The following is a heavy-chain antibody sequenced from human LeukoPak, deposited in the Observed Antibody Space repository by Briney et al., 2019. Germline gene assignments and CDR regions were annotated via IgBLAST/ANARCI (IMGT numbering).Heavy chain of an antibody. CDR1: GFTFSSYG. V-gene: IGHV3-23*01. Sequence: QSGGSLRLSCAASGFTFSSYGMSWVRQAPGKGLEWVSAISGSGGSTYYADSVKGRFTISRDNSKNTLYLQMNSLRAEDTAVYYCAKVTGVVVTNYFDYWGQGTLVTVSS. CDR3: AKVTGVVVTNYFDY. CDR2: ISGSGGST. J-gene: IGHJ4*02. D-gene: IGHD2-21*02.